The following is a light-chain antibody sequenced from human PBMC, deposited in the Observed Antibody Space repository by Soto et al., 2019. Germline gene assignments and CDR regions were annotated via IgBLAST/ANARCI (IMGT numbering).Light chain of an antibody. CDR3: SAYTSSSSLMV. Sequence: QSALTQPASVSGSPGQSITISCTGTSSDVGGYNSVSWYQQHPGKAPKLMIYDVSNRPSGVSNRFSGSKSGNTASLTISGRQAEDEADYYCSAYTSSSSLMVFGGGTKLTFL. V-gene: IGLV2-14*01. J-gene: IGLJ2*01. CDR1: SSDVGGYNS. CDR2: DVS.